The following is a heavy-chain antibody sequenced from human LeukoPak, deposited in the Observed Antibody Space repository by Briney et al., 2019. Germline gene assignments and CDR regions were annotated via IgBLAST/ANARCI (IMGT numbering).Heavy chain of an antibody. CDR1: GLTVSSYS. J-gene: IGHJ4*02. D-gene: IGHD2-15*01. Sequence: GGSLRLSCVASGLTVSSYSMNWVRQAPGKGLEWVSYISSSSSTIYYADSVKGRFTISGDNAKNSLDLQMNSLRDEDTAVYYCARARASGRSGFDYWGRGTLVTVSS. CDR3: ARARASGRSGFDY. V-gene: IGHV3-48*02. CDR2: ISSSSSTI.